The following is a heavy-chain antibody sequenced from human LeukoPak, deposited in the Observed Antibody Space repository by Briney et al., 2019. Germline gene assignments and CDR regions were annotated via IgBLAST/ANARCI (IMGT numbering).Heavy chain of an antibody. CDR1: GFTFTSYA. CDR3: AKNRGGTYKYYMDV. CDR2: VSGSGGAT. V-gene: IGHV3-23*01. D-gene: IGHD1-1*01. J-gene: IGHJ6*03. Sequence: PGGSLRLSCAASGFTFTSYAMSWVRQAPGMGLEWLSYVSGSGGATYYAASVKGRFTISRDNSKNTVYLQMGSLRAEDTAVYYCAKNRGGTYKYYMDVWGNGTTVTVSS.